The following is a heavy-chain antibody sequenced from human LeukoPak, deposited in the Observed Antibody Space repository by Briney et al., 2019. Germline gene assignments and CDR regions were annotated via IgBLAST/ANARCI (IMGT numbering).Heavy chain of an antibody. CDR2: IYTSGST. CDR3: ARERGGKIVVVITD. D-gene: IGHD3-22*01. V-gene: IGHV4-4*07. Sequence: SDTLSLTCTVSGGSISSDYWGAIREPPRKGVEWVGRIYTSGSTKYTPSLKSRVTISVDKSKNQSSLKLSSVTAADTAVYYCARERGGKIVVVITDWGQGTLVTVSS. J-gene: IGHJ4*02. CDR1: GGSISSDY.